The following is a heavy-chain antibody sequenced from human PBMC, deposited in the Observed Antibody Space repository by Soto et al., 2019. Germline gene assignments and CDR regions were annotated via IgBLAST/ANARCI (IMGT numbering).Heavy chain of an antibody. J-gene: IGHJ6*02. Sequence: GGSLRLSCAASGFTFSSYEMNWVRQAPGKGLEWVSYISSSGSTIYYADSVKGRFTISRDNAKNSLYLQMNSLRAADTAVYYCARYCSSTSCYFSAGSGMDVWGQGTTVTVSS. CDR3: ARYCSSTSCYFSAGSGMDV. V-gene: IGHV3-48*03. D-gene: IGHD2-2*01. CDR2: ISSSGSTI. CDR1: GFTFSSYE.